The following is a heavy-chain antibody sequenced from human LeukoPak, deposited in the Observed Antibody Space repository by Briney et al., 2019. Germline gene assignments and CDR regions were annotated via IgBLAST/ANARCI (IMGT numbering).Heavy chain of an antibody. CDR1: GGTFSSYA. D-gene: IGHD2-15*01. Sequence: ASVKVSCKASGGTFSSYAISWVRQAPGQGLEWMGGIIPIFGTANYAQKFQGRVTITADKSTSTAYMELSSLRSEDTAVYYCAREGAAATRRYFDYWGQGTLVTVSS. CDR3: AREGAAATRRYFDY. CDR2: IIPIFGTA. V-gene: IGHV1-69*06. J-gene: IGHJ4*02.